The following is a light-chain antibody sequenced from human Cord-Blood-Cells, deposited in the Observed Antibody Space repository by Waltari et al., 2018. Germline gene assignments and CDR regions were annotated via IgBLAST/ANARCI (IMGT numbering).Light chain of an antibody. CDR3: AAWDDSLNGYV. V-gene: IGLV1-44*01. CDR2: SNN. J-gene: IGLJ1*01. Sequence: QSVLTQPPSASGTPGQRVTISCSGSSSNIGSNTVNWYQQLPGTAPKLLIYSNNHRPSGVRCRFSGSKSGTSASLAISGLQSEDEADYYCAAWDDSLNGYVFGTGTKVTVL. CDR1: SSNIGSNT.